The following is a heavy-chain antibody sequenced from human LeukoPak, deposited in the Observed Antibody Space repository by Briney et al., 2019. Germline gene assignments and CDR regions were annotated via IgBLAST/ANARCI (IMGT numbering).Heavy chain of an antibody. D-gene: IGHD4-23*01. Sequence: SGPTLVKPTQTLTLTCTFSGFSLSTSGMCVSWIRQPPGKGLEWIGYIYYSGSTNYNPSLKSRVTISVDTSKNQFSLKLSSVTAADTAVYYCARIMTTVVTDAFDIWGQGTMVTVSS. CDR2: IYYSGST. V-gene: IGHV4-61*08. CDR1: GFSLSTSGMC. J-gene: IGHJ3*02. CDR3: ARIMTTVVTDAFDI.